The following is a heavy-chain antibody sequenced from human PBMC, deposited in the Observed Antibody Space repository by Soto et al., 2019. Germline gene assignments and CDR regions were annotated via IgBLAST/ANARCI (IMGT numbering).Heavy chain of an antibody. J-gene: IGHJ5*02. V-gene: IGHV1-18*01. CDR1: GYTFSNYG. CDR2: ISLYSDGA. Sequence: GASVKVSCKTSGYTFSNYGITWVRQAPGQPLEWLGWISLYSDGANYAQKFQGRVSMTTDTSTTTAYMELRSLRSDDTAVYYCARVVPGAEAWFGPRGQGTLVTVSS. D-gene: IGHD2-2*01. CDR3: ARVVPGAEAWFGP.